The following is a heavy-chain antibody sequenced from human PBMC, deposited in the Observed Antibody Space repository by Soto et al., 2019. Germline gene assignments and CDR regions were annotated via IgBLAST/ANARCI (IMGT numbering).Heavy chain of an antibody. CDR2: IYYTGRT. Sequence: SETLSLTCTVSGGSISGSSYYWGWIRQPPGKGLEWIGAIYYTGRTYYKPSLKSRVTISVDTSKNQFSLKLNSVSAADTAVYYCASGGEGSIAVAGWGQGALVTVSS. CDR1: GGSISGSSYY. CDR3: ASGGEGSIAVAG. V-gene: IGHV4-39*01. D-gene: IGHD6-19*01. J-gene: IGHJ4*02.